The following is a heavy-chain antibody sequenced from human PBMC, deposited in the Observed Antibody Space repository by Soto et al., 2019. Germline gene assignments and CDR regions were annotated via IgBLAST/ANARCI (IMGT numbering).Heavy chain of an antibody. CDR1: GFTFSSYA. CDR2: ISYDGSNK. D-gene: IGHD5-18*01. Sequence: GGSLRLSCAASGFTFSSYAMHWVRQAPGKGLEWVAVISYDGSNKYYADSVKGRFTISRDNSKNTLYLQMNSLRAEDTAVYYCARDGPYNPGGYSYGYYFDYWGQGTLVTVSS. V-gene: IGHV3-30-3*01. J-gene: IGHJ4*02. CDR3: ARDGPYNPGGYSYGYYFDY.